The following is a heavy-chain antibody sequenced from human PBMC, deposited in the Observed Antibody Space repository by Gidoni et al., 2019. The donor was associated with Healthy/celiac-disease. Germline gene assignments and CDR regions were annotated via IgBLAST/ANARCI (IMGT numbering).Heavy chain of an antibody. CDR1: GYTFTSYG. CDR3: ARAVVKTGMDV. Sequence: QAQLVQSVADVKKLGASVNVSCKASGYTFTSYGISWVRQAPGQGLEWMGWISAYNGNTNYAQKLQGRVTMTTDTSTSTAYMELRGLRSDDTAVYYCARAVVKTGMDVWGQGTTVTVAS. D-gene: IGHD2-15*01. J-gene: IGHJ6*02. CDR2: ISAYNGNT. V-gene: IGHV1-18*01.